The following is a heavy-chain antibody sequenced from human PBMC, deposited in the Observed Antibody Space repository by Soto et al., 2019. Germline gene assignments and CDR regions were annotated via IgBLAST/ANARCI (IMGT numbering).Heavy chain of an antibody. CDR2: IFPSDSDT. Sequence: GESLNISCRTSVYRFTSYWIAWVRQMPGKGLEWMGIIFPSDSDTRYSPSFQGQVTISADRSTSTVFLQWASLKASDTAVYFCARKDKSGYFNWFDPWGQGTLVTVSS. V-gene: IGHV5-51*01. D-gene: IGHD3-22*01. CDR1: VYRFTSYW. CDR3: ARKDKSGYFNWFDP. J-gene: IGHJ5*02.